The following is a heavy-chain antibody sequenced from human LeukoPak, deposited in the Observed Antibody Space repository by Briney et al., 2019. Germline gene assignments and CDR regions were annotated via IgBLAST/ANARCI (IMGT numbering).Heavy chain of an antibody. Sequence: SVKVSCKASGGTFSSYAISWVRQAPGQGFEWMGRIIPIFGTANYAQKFQGRVTITTDESTSTAYMELSSLRSEDTAVYYCASFRDGYNYFDYWGQGTLVTISS. CDR1: GGTFSSYA. CDR2: IIPIFGTA. J-gene: IGHJ4*02. D-gene: IGHD5-24*01. CDR3: ASFRDGYNYFDY. V-gene: IGHV1-69*05.